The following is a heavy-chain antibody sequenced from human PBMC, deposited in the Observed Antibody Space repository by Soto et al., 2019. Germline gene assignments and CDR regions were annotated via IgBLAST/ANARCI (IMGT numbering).Heavy chain of an antibody. D-gene: IGHD3-10*01. CDR2: IYNSGTT. V-gene: IGHV4-31*03. CDR3: AREPISTPRGVTQVDP. Sequence: QVRLQESGPGLVRPSQTLSLTCNVSGAPISSRGCYWSGSRQHPGKGPEWIGYIYNSGTTFYNPSLGSRVTMSLDAAKNHFSLELRSVTVADTAVYYCAREPISTPRGVTQVDPWGQGTQVTVSS. J-gene: IGHJ5*02. CDR1: GAPISSRGCY.